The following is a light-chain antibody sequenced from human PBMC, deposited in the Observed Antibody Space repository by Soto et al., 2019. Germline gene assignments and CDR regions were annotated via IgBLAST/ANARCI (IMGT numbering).Light chain of an antibody. CDR1: SSDVGGYNY. J-gene: IGLJ1*01. Sequence: QSALTQPASVSGSPGQSITISCTGTSSDVGGYNYVSWYQQHPGKAPKLMIYDVSNRPSGVSNRFFGSKSGNTASLAISGLQAEDEADYYCSSYTSSSTYVFGTGTRSPS. CDR2: DVS. V-gene: IGLV2-14*01. CDR3: SSYTSSSTYV.